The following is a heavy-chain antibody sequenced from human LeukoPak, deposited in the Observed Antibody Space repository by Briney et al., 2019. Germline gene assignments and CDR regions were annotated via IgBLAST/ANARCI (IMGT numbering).Heavy chain of an antibody. CDR1: AFTFTNYW. V-gene: IGHV3-7*01. CDR3: ASSTQWLGNYFDY. D-gene: IGHD6-19*01. CDR2: IKEDGSEK. Sequence: GSLRLSCAASAFTFTNYWMSWVRQAPGKGLEWVANIKEDGSEKYYVDSAKGRFTISRDNAKNSLYLQMNSLRAEDTAVYYCASSTQWLGNYFDYWGQGTLVTVSS. J-gene: IGHJ4*02.